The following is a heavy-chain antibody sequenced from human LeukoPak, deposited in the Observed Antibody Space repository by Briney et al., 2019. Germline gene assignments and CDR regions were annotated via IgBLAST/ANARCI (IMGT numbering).Heavy chain of an antibody. J-gene: IGHJ4*02. Sequence: GGSLRLSCAASGFIFSTYSINWVRQAPGKGLEWVSHISSSSSSIYYADSVKGRFSITRDNAKNSLYLQMNSLRDEDTAVYYCARSGYGSRWYFFDHWGQGTLVTVSS. V-gene: IGHV3-48*02. CDR3: ARSGYGSRWYFFDH. D-gene: IGHD6-13*01. CDR2: ISSSSSSI. CDR1: GFIFSTYS.